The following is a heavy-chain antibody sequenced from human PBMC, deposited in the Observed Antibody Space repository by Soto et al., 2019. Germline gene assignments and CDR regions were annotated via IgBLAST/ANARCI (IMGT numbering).Heavy chain of an antibody. D-gene: IGHD6-13*01. CDR2: ISYDGSNK. Sequence: QVQLVESGGGVVQPGRSLRLSCAASGFTFSSYTMHWVRQAPGKGLEWVAVISYDGSNKYYADSVKGRFTISRDNSKNTLYMQMNSLRAEDTAVYYCARTYSRTAAPGWGFDYWGQGTLVTVSS. J-gene: IGHJ4*02. V-gene: IGHV3-30-3*01. CDR3: ARTYSRTAAPGWGFDY. CDR1: GFTFSSYT.